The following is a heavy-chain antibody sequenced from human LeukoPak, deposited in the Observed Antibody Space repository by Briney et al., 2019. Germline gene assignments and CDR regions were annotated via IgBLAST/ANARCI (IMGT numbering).Heavy chain of an antibody. CDR3: AKDRGQQLVPEYFDY. Sequence: GGSLRLSCAASGFTFSNYAMHWVRQAPGKGLEWVAIMSYDGSNKYYADSVKGRFTISRDNSKNTLYLQMNSLRAEDTAVYYCAKDRGQQLVPEYFDYWGQGTLVTVSS. V-gene: IGHV3-30-3*01. D-gene: IGHD6-13*01. CDR2: MSYDGSNK. CDR1: GFTFSNYA. J-gene: IGHJ4*02.